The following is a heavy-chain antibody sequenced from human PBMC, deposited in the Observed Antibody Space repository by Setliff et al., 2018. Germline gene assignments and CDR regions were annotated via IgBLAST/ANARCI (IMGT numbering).Heavy chain of an antibody. CDR3: ARHESQYYYGSGSYYNAGYMDV. V-gene: IGHV5-51*01. CDR2: IYPGDSDT. CDR1: GYSFTNYW. D-gene: IGHD3-10*01. J-gene: IGHJ6*03. Sequence: HGESLKISCKGSGYSFTNYWIGWVRQMPGKGLEWMGIIYPGDSDTRYSPSFQGQVTISADKSISTAYLQWSSLKASDTAMYYCARHESQYYYGSGSYYNAGYMDVWGKGTTVTVSS.